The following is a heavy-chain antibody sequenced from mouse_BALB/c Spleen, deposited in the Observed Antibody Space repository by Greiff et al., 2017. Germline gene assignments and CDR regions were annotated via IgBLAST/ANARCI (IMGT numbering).Heavy chain of an antibody. J-gene: IGHJ1*01. CDR1: GFTFSSYT. D-gene: IGHD2-1*01. CDR3: ARHGNYHWYFDV. V-gene: IGHV5-12-2*01. Sequence: EVQLVESGGGLVQPGGSLKLSCAASGFTFSSYTMSWVRQTPEKRLEWVAYISNGGGSTYYPDTVKGRFTISRDNAKNTLYLQMSSLKSEDTAMYYCARHGNYHWYFDVWGAGTTVTVSS. CDR2: ISNGGGST.